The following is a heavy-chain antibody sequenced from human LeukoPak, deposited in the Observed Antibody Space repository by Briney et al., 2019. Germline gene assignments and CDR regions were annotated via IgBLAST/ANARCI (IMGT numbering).Heavy chain of an antibody. CDR3: ARSANKLNSNWFDP. D-gene: IGHD1-7*01. CDR2: IIPIFGTA. CDR1: GGTFSSYA. Sequence: SVKVSCKASGGTFSSYAISWVRQAPGQGLEWMGGIIPIFGTANSAQKFQGRVTITADKSTSTAYMELSSLRSEDTAVYYCARSANKLNSNWFDPWGQGTLVTVSS. J-gene: IGHJ5*02. V-gene: IGHV1-69*06.